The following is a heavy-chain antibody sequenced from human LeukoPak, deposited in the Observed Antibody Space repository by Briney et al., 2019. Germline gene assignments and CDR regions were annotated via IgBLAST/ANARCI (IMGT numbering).Heavy chain of an antibody. J-gene: IGHJ4*02. D-gene: IGHD6-13*01. CDR1: GFTLSRHS. V-gene: IGHV3-21*01. CDR3: VRASYSSTWYLDS. Sequence: GGSLRLSCEVSGFTLSRHSMNWVRQAPGKGLEWVSAISTNSDYIYYGDSVRGRLTVSRDNAKNSLYLQMNSLRVEDTALYYCVRASYSSTWYLDSWGQGTLVIVSS. CDR2: ISTNSDYI.